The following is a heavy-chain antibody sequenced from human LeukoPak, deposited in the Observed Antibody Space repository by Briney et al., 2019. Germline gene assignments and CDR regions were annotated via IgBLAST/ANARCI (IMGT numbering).Heavy chain of an antibody. CDR3: ARDHMHYYGSGSHLFDY. D-gene: IGHD3-10*01. CDR1: GGSISSYY. V-gene: IGHV4-4*09. Sequence: SETLSLTCTVSGGSISSYYWSWIRQPPGKGLEWIGYIYTSGSTNYNPSLKSRVTISVDTSKNQFSLKLSSVTAADTAVYYCARDHMHYYGSGSHLFDYWGQGTLVTVSS. J-gene: IGHJ4*02. CDR2: IYTSGST.